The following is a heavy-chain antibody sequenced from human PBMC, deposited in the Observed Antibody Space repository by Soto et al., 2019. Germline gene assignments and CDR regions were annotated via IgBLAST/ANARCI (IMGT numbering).Heavy chain of an antibody. V-gene: IGHV3-23*01. CDR3: AKDYYGMDV. CDR1: GFTFSSYA. CDR2: ISGSGGNT. Sequence: GGSLRLSCAASGFTFSSYAMSWVRQAPGKGLECVSFISGSGGNTYYADSVKGRFTISRDNSKNTLYLQMNSLRAEDTAVYHCAKDYYGMDVWGKGTTVTVSS. J-gene: IGHJ6*04.